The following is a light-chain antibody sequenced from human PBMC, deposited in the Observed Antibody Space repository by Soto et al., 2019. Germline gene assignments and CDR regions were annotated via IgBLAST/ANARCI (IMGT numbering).Light chain of an antibody. CDR3: QQYGSSPT. V-gene: IGKV3-20*01. J-gene: IGKJ3*01. CDR1: QSVSSSY. Sequence: EIVLTQSPGTLSLSPGERATLSCRASQSVSSSYLAWYQQKPGQAPRLLIYDASSRDTGIPDRFSGSGSGTDFPLTISRLEPEDFAVYFCQQYGSSPTFGPGTKVDIK. CDR2: DAS.